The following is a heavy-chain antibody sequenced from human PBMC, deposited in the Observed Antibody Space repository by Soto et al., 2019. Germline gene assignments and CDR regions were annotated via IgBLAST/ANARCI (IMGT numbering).Heavy chain of an antibody. J-gene: IGHJ4*02. CDR3: ARADMGGSSWPFDY. D-gene: IGHD6-13*01. Sequence: QVQLQESGPGLVKPSGTLSLTCAVSGGSISSSNWWSWVRQPPGKGREWIGEIYHSGSTNYNPSLKSRVTISVDKSKNQFSLKLRSVTAADTAVYYCARADMGGSSWPFDYWGQGTLVTVSS. CDR1: GGSISSSNW. V-gene: IGHV4-4*02. CDR2: IYHSGST.